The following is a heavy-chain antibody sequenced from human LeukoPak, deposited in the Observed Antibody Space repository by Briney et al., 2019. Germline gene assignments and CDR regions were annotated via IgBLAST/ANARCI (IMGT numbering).Heavy chain of an antibody. J-gene: IGHJ4*02. CDR3: TTEGIFTMVRGVITVFDY. CDR1: GFTVSSNY. Sequence: GGSLRLSCAASGFTVSSNYMSWVRQAPGKGLEWVGRIKSKTDGGTTDYAAPVKGRFTISRDDSKNTLFLQMNSLKTEDTAVFYCTTEGIFTMVRGVITVFDYWGQGTLVTVSS. D-gene: IGHD3-10*01. V-gene: IGHV3-15*01. CDR2: IKSKTDGGTT.